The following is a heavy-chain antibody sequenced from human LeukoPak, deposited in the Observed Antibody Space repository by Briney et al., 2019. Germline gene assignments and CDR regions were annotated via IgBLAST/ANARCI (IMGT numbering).Heavy chain of an antibody. CDR3: ARNTAPSGTYLRRPYYYYGMDV. CDR1: GDSISSYC. J-gene: IGHJ6*02. Sequence: PSETLSLTCTVSGDSISSYCWSWIRQPPGKGLEWIGYVYYSGSTNYNPSLKSRVTISVDTSKNQFSLKLTSVTAADTAVYYCARNTAPSGTYLRRPYYYYGMDVWGQGTTVTVSS. CDR2: VYYSGST. D-gene: IGHD1-26*01. V-gene: IGHV4-59*01.